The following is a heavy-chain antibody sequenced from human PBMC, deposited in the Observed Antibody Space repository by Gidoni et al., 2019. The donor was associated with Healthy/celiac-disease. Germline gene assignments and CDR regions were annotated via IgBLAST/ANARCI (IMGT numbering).Heavy chain of an antibody. CDR1: GYTFTSYG. D-gene: IGHD3-10*01. V-gene: IGHV1-18*01. CDR3: ARVPAELSGGYYYYGMDV. Sequence: QVQLVQSGAEVKKPGASVKVSCKASGYTFTSYGISWVRQAPGQGLEWMGWISAYNGNTNDAQKLQGRVTMTTDKSTSTAYMELRSLRSDDTAVYYWARVPAELSGGYYYYGMDVWGQGTTVTVSS. J-gene: IGHJ6*02. CDR2: ISAYNGNT.